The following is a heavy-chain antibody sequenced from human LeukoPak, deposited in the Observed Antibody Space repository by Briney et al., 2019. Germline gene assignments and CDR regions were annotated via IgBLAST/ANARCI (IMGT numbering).Heavy chain of an antibody. CDR2: ITPNSGGT. CDR3: ARVLRWDYVEDAFDI. CDR1: GYTFTGYY. D-gene: IGHD2-21*01. Sequence: ASVKVSCNASGYTFTGYYIDWVRQAPGQGLEWMGWITPNSGGTKYGQKFQGRVTMTRDTSISTAYMELSSLRSDDTAVYYCARVLRWDYVEDAFDIWGQGTMVTVSS. V-gene: IGHV1-2*02. J-gene: IGHJ3*02.